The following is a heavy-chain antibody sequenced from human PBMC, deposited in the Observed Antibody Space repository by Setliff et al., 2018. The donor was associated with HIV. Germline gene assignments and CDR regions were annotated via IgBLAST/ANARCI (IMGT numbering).Heavy chain of an antibody. D-gene: IGHD3-16*01. V-gene: IGHV5-51*01. CDR3: ARAAPGGGNDYFGY. CDR2: IYPGDSDT. CDR1: GYTFTNYW. J-gene: IGHJ4*02. Sequence: GESLKISCRGSGYTFTNYWIGWVRQMPGRGLEWMGIIYPGDSDTRYSPSFEGQVTMSADKSINTAYLQWNSLKASDTAVYYCARAAPGGGNDYFGYRGQGALVTVSS.